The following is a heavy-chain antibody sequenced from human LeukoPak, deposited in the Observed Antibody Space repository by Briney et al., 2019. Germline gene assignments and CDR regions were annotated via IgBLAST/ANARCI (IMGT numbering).Heavy chain of an antibody. CDR3: ASIRRVWGSYRTDY. J-gene: IGHJ4*02. CDR1: GGSFSGYY. Sequence: SETLSLTCAVYGGSFSGYYWSWIRQPPGKGLEWIGEINHSGSTNYNPSLKSRATISVDTSKNQFSLKLSSVTAADTAVYYCASIRRVWGSYRTDYWGQGTLVTVSS. V-gene: IGHV4-34*01. CDR2: INHSGST. D-gene: IGHD3-16*02.